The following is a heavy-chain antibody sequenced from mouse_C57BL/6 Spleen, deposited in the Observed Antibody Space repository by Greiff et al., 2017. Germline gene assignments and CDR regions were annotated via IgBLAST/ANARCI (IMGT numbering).Heavy chain of an antibody. V-gene: IGHV1-76*01. CDR1: GYTFTDYY. CDR3: ARGGVVAPAMDY. D-gene: IGHD1-1*01. Sequence: QVQLKQSGAELVRPGASVKLSCKASGYTFTDYYINWVKQRPGQGLEWIARIYTGSGNPYYNEKFKGKATLTAEKSSSTAYMQLSSLTSEDSAVYFCARGGVVAPAMDYWGQGTSVTVSS. J-gene: IGHJ4*01. CDR2: IYTGSGNP.